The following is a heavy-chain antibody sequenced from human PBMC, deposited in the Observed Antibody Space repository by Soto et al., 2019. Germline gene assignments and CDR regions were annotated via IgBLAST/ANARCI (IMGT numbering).Heavy chain of an antibody. CDR1: GFTFSNYR. V-gene: IGHV3-21*06. J-gene: IGHJ6*02. CDR3: ARVHLVRTSSYYCGMDV. CDR2: ISGSGKDT. D-gene: IGHD6-6*01. Sequence: GGSLRLSCATSGFTFSNYRMNWVREAPGKGLEWVASISGSGKDTFYRDSVKGRFTISRDNAERSLVLQMNSLTVDDTAVYHCARVHLVRTSSYYCGMDVWGPGTTVTVSS.